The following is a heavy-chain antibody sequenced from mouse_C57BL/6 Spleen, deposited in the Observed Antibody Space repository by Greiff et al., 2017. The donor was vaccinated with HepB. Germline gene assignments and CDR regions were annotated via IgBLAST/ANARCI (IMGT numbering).Heavy chain of an antibody. CDR3: ARIYDYDGAY. V-gene: IGHV5-17*01. CDR1: GFTFSDYG. Sequence: EVQLVESGGGLVKPGGSLKLSCAASGFTFSDYGMHWVRQAPEKGLEWVAYISSGSSTIYYADTVKGRCTISRDNAKNTLFLQLTSLRSEDTAMYYCARIYDYDGAYWGQGTLVTVSA. CDR2: ISSGSSTI. D-gene: IGHD2-4*01. J-gene: IGHJ3*01.